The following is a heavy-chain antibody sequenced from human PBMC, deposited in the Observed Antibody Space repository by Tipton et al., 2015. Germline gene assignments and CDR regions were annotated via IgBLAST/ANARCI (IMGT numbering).Heavy chain of an antibody. CDR3: AARPGSGTYYLGTFDY. Sequence: SLRLSCAVSGFTFSDYSMNWVRQAPGKGLEWLSYISTSGSTIYYVDSVKGRFTISRDNSKNTLSLQMNSLRADDTAVYYCAARPGSGTYYLGTFDYWGQGTLVTVSS. J-gene: IGHJ4*02. D-gene: IGHD3-10*01. V-gene: IGHV3-48*01. CDR2: ISTSGSTI. CDR1: GFTFSDYS.